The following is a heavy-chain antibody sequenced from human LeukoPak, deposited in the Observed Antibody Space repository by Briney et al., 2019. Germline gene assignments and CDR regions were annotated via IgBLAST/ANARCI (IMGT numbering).Heavy chain of an antibody. CDR2: ILSDGSYE. J-gene: IGHJ4*02. CDR1: GFSLSRNG. D-gene: IGHD5-18*01. Sequence: GGSLRLSCATSGFSLSRNGMHWVRQAPGQGLEWVAFILSDGSYEYYADSVKGRFTISRDNSKNTLYLQMNSLRAEDTAVYYCAKAAMGSSDYWGQGTLVTVSS. V-gene: IGHV3-30*02. CDR3: AKAAMGSSDY.